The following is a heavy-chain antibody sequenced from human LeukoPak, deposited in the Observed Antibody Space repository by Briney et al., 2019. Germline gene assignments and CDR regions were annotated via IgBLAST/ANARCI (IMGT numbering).Heavy chain of an antibody. V-gene: IGHV1-69*05. J-gene: IGHJ4*02. D-gene: IGHD1-26*01. CDR2: IIPIFGTA. Sequence: ASVKVSCKASGGTFSSYAISWVRQAPGQGLEWMGRIIPIFGTANYAQKFQGRVTITTDESTSTAYMELSSLRSEDTAVYYCARVEIAGARKYYFDYWGQGTLVTISS. CDR3: ARVEIAGARKYYFDY. CDR1: GGTFSSYA.